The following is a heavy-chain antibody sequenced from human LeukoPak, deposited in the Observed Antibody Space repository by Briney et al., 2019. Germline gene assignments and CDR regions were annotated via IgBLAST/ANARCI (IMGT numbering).Heavy chain of an antibody. Sequence: SETLSLTCTVSGGSISSYYWSWIRQPPGKGLEWIGYIYYSGSTNYNPSLKSRVTISVDTSKNQFSLKLSSVTAADTAVYYCARKDSSSWYDYWGQGTLVTVSS. CDR1: GGSISSYY. CDR2: IYYSGST. V-gene: IGHV4-59*01. D-gene: IGHD6-13*01. CDR3: ARKDSSSWYDY. J-gene: IGHJ4*02.